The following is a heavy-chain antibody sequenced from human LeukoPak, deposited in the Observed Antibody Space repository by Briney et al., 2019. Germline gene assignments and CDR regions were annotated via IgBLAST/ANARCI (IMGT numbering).Heavy chain of an antibody. D-gene: IGHD3-22*01. V-gene: IGHV4-4*02. Sequence: TSGTLSLTCAVSGGSISSSNWWSWVRQPPGKGLEWIGEIYHSGSTNYNPSLKSRVTISVDRSKNQFSLKLSSVTAADTAVYYCARGPHTGVNYYDSSGYYYWGQGTLVTVSS. CDR1: GGSISSSNW. J-gene: IGHJ4*02. CDR2: IYHSGST. CDR3: ARGPHTGVNYYDSSGYYY.